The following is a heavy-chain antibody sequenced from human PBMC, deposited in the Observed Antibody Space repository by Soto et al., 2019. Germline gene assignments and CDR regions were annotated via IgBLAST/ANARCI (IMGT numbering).Heavy chain of an antibody. CDR3: ARMKVEAAPREVDY. V-gene: IGHV4-59*01. CDR2: IYYMGNT. D-gene: IGHD2-15*01. Sequence: WTWIRQPPGKGLEWLGYIYYMGNTIYHTALWSRITMSVDTFNEQFSLRLSAVTAADTAVYYCARMKVEAAPREVDYWGPGTLVTVS. J-gene: IGHJ4*02.